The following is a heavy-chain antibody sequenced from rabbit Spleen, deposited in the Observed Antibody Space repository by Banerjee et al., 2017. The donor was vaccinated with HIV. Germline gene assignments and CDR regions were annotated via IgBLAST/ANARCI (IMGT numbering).Heavy chain of an antibody. Sequence: QEQLVESGGGLVQPGGSLKLTCKASGFSFGDRDVMCWVRQAPGKGLEWIACINAATAKPVYATWAKGRFTISRTSSTTVTLRMTSLTAADTATYFCARDLVAVIGWNFNLWGQGTLVTVS. D-gene: IGHD1-1*01. CDR3: ARDLVAVIGWNFNL. CDR2: INAATAKP. V-gene: IGHV1S45*01. CDR1: GFSFGDRDV. J-gene: IGHJ4*01.